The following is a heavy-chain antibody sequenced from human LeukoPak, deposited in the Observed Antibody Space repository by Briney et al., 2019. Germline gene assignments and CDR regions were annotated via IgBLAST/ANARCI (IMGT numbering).Heavy chain of an antibody. CDR1: GFTFSSYG. D-gene: IGHD3-22*01. V-gene: IGHV3-33*01. CDR2: IWYDGSNK. Sequence: GGSLRLSCAASGFTFSSYGMHWVRQAPGKGLEWVAVIWYDGSNKYYADSVKGRFTISRDNSKNTLYLQMNSLRAEDTAVYYCARASGYKMVFDYWGQGTLVTVSS. J-gene: IGHJ4*02. CDR3: ARASGYKMVFDY.